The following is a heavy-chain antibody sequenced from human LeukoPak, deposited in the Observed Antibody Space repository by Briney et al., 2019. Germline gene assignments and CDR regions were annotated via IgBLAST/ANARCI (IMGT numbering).Heavy chain of an antibody. CDR2: ISAYNGNT. V-gene: IGHV1-18*01. J-gene: IGHJ4*02. CDR1: GYTFTSYG. Sequence: ASVKVSCKASGYTFTSYGISWVRQAPGQGLEWIGWISAYNGNTNYAQKLQGRVTMTTDTSTSTAYMELRSLRSDDTAVYYCARDTEMAVAGTGSDYWGQGTLVTVSS. CDR3: ARDTEMAVAGTGSDY. D-gene: IGHD6-19*01.